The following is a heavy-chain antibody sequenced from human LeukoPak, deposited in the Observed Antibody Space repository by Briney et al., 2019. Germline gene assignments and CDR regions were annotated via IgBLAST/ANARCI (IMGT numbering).Heavy chain of an antibody. CDR2: IYYSEST. Sequence: PSETLSLTCTVSGGSISSDYWSWIRQPPGKGLEWIGYIYYSESTNYNPSLKSRVTISVDTSKNQFSLKLSSVTAADTAVYHCARVDPDSSSTLEVFDYWGQGTLVTVSS. CDR3: ARVDPDSSSTLEVFDY. CDR1: GGSISSDY. V-gene: IGHV4-59*01. D-gene: IGHD6-6*01. J-gene: IGHJ4*02.